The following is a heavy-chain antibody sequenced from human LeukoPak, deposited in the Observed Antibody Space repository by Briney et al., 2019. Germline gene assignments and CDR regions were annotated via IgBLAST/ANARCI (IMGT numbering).Heavy chain of an antibody. CDR2: IYSGGST. D-gene: IGHD6-19*01. Sequence: GGSLRLSCAASGFTVSSNYMSWVRQAPGKGLEWVSVIYSGGSTYYADSVKGRFTISRDNSKNTLYLQMNSLRAEDTAVYYWARDRGIAVAGDAFDIWGQGTMVTVSS. V-gene: IGHV3-53*01. J-gene: IGHJ3*02. CDR3: ARDRGIAVAGDAFDI. CDR1: GFTVSSNY.